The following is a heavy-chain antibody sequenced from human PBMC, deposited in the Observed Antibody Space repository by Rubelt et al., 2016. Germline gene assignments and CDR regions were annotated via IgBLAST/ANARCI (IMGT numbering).Heavy chain of an antibody. J-gene: IGHJ6*02. D-gene: IGHD3-3*01. CDR1: GFTFDDYA. CDR3: ARAKVRVAILGSSYYYGLDV. V-gene: IGHV3-9*01. Sequence: EVQLVESGGGLVQPGRSLRLSCAASGFTFDDYAMHWVRQAPGKGLEWVSGISWYSGSIGYAGSVKGRFTISRDNSKNTLYLQVNSLRPEDTAVYFCARAKVRVAILGSSYYYGLDVWGQGTTVTVSS. CDR2: ISWYSGSI.